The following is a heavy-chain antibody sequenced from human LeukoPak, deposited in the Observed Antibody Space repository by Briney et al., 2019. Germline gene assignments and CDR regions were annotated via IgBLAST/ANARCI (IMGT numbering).Heavy chain of an antibody. Sequence: PGGSLRLSCAASGFTFSDYGMSWVRQAPGKGLEWVGNIKQDGSDKNYVDSVKGRLTISRDNAKNSLYLQMNSLRDEDTAVYYCARVWWSAYNYMDVWGKGTTVTVSS. D-gene: IGHD3-3*01. J-gene: IGHJ6*03. CDR2: IKQDGSDK. CDR3: ARVWWSAYNYMDV. CDR1: GFTFSDYG. V-gene: IGHV3-7*01.